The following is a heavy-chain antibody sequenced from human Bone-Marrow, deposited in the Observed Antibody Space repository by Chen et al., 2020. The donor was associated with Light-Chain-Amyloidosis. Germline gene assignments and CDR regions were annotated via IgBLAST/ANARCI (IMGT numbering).Heavy chain of an antibody. CDR3: TTEYLGAYDY. D-gene: IGHD3-16*01. Sequence: EVQLVESGGGLVQPGESLRLSCAASGISFSNNWMSWVRQAPGKGLEWVANVQGDGSDKYYVDSVKGRFTISRDNAKNSLYLQMNSLRAKDTAVYYCTTEYLGAYDYWGQGTLLTVSS. CDR2: VQGDGSDK. J-gene: IGHJ4*02. V-gene: IGHV3-7*05. CDR1: GISFSNNW.